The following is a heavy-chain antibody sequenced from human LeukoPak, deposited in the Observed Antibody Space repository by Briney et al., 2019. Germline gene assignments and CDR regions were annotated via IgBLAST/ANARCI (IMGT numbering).Heavy chain of an antibody. D-gene: IGHD3-9*01. CDR2: SSSSGTTI. CDR1: GFTFSSYE. V-gene: IGHV3-48*03. CDR3: ASQDVFRYHDY. J-gene: IGHJ4*02. Sequence: PGGSLGLSCAASGFTFSSYEMNWVRQAPGKGLEWVSYSSSSGTTIYYAESVKGRFTISRDNAKNSLHLQMNSLRAEDTAVYYCASQDVFRYHDYWGQGTLVTVSS.